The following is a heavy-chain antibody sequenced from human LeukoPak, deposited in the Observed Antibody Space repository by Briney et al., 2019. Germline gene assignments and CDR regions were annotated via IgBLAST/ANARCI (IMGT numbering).Heavy chain of an antibody. D-gene: IGHD3-3*01. Sequence: SETLSLTCAVYGGSFSGYYWSWIRQPPGKGLEWIGSIYYSGSTYYNPSLKSRVTISVDTSKNQFSLKLSSVTAADTAVYYCARAVSGYFGNWFDPWGQGTLVTVSS. CDR1: GGSFSGYY. CDR3: ARAVSGYFGNWFDP. CDR2: IYYSGST. V-gene: IGHV4-34*01. J-gene: IGHJ5*02.